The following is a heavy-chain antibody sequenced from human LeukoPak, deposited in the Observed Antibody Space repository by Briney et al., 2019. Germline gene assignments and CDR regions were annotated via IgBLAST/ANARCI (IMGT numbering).Heavy chain of an antibody. CDR1: GFTFSNYW. J-gene: IGHJ4*02. Sequence: GGSLRLSCAASGFTFSNYWMSWVRQAPGKGPEWMGNIKEDGSEAYYVDSVKGRFTISRDNAQNSLYLHMHSLRVEDTAVYYCARDPYVSNFDYWGQGTLVTVSS. V-gene: IGHV3-7*03. D-gene: IGHD3-10*02. CDR3: ARDPYVSNFDY. CDR2: IKEDGSEA.